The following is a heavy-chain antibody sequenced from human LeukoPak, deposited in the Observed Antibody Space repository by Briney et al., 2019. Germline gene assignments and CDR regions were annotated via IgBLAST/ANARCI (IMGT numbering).Heavy chain of an antibody. Sequence: QPGGSLRLSCAASGSTFSSYSMNWVRQAPGKGLEWVSYISSSSSTIYYADSVKGRFTISRDTAKNSLYLQMDSLRDEDTAVYYCARGYCNSTSCAFDYWGQGTLVTVSS. CDR1: GSTFSSYS. CDR3: ARGYCNSTSCAFDY. CDR2: ISSSSSTI. J-gene: IGHJ4*02. V-gene: IGHV3-48*02. D-gene: IGHD2-2*01.